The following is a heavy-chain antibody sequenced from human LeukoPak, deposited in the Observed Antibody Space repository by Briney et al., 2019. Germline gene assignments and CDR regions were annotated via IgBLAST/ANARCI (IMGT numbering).Heavy chain of an antibody. CDR1: GFTFSAYS. CDR3: AREHSYIYGSQYFDL. D-gene: IGHD5-18*01. J-gene: IGHJ2*01. Sequence: GGSLRLSCAASGFTFSAYSMNWVRQAPGKGPEWLSYIGRGTSGTHYADSVQGRFTISRDDDKNSLYLQMYSQRVEDTAIYYCAREHSYIYGSQYFDLWGRGALVTVSS. V-gene: IGHV3-48*01. CDR2: IGRGTSGT.